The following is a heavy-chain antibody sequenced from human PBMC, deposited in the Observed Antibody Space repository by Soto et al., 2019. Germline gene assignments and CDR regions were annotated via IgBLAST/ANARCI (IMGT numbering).Heavy chain of an antibody. D-gene: IGHD3-3*01. CDR2: IYYSGST. CDR1: GGSVSSYF. V-gene: IGHV4-59*02. J-gene: IGHJ6*04. Sequence: PSEDLSLTSTVAGGSVSSYFWGLIRHPPGKGLEWIGYIYYSGSTNYNPSLKSRVTIAVDTSQNQCSLKLSSVAAADTAVYYCARYTYYDFWSGYNYYYYGMDVRGEGTTVTAAS. CDR3: ARYTYYDFWSGYNYYYYGMDV.